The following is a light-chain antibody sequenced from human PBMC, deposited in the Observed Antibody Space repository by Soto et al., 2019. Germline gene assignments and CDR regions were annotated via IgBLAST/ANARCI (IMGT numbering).Light chain of an antibody. CDR2: SAS. J-gene: IGKJ1*01. CDR1: QDVGGY. V-gene: IGKV3-15*01. Sequence: IVLTQYPATLSLSPGDRATLSCRASQDVGGYLSWFQQKHGQAPRLLIYSASRRATGFPARFSGSGSGTDCTLTISSLQSEDGAVYYCQQYNNWPWTFGQGTKVDIK. CDR3: QQYNNWPWT.